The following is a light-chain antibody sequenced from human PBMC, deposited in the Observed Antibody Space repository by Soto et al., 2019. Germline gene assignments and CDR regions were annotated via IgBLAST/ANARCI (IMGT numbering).Light chain of an antibody. CDR1: QGVSSH. J-gene: IGKJ5*01. CDR3: QHLNGYPIT. V-gene: IGKV1-9*01. CDR2: EVS. Sequence: GDRFTITFRASQGVSSHLAWHQQKPGKAPKLLIYEVSTLQSGVPSRFSGSGSGTDFTLTISSLQPEDFATYYCQHLNGYPITFGQGTRLEI.